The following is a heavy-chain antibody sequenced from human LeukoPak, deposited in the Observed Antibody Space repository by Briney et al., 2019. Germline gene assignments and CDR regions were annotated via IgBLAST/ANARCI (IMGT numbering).Heavy chain of an antibody. V-gene: IGHV3-23*01. D-gene: IGHD3-22*01. J-gene: IGHJ6*03. CDR3: AKTLDSSGYRVYYYYMDV. Sequence: TGGSLRLSSAASGVTFSSYTMSWVRQAPGKGLGWVSATSGSGGITYYADSVNSRFTISRENSKNTMYLQMNSLRGADTAVYYCAKTLDSSGYRVYYYYMDVWGKGTTVTVSS. CDR1: GVTFSSYT. CDR2: TSGSGGIT.